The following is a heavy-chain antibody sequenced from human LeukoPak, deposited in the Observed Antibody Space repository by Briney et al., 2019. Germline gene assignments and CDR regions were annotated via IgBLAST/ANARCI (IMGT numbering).Heavy chain of an antibody. J-gene: IGHJ3*02. CDR1: GFTVSSNY. D-gene: IGHD3-22*01. CDR3: AKVIAGIAYYYDSSGYSPDAFDI. Sequence: GGSLRLSCAASGFTVSSNYMSWVRQAPGKGLEWVSVIYSGGTTYCADSVKGRFTISRDNSKNTVYLQMDSLRAEDTAVYYCAKVIAGIAYYYDSSGYSPDAFDIWGQGTMVTVSS. V-gene: IGHV3-66*01. CDR2: IYSGGTT.